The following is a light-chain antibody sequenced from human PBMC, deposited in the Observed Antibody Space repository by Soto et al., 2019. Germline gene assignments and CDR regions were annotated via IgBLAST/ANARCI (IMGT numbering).Light chain of an antibody. CDR1: QSVDGW. V-gene: IGKV1-5*03. J-gene: IGKJ4*01. Sequence: DIQMTQSPSTLSASVGDRVTITCRASQSVDGWLTWYQQKPGKAPKLLIYRASSLESGVPTRFSGSESGTEFTLTISSLQPDDFATYYCQQYNTYPVTFGGGTKVEIK. CDR3: QQYNTYPVT. CDR2: RAS.